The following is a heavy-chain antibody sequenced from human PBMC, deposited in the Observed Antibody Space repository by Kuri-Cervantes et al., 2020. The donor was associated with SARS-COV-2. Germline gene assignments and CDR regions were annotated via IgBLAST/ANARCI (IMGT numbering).Heavy chain of an antibody. CDR3: ARTTYGSGSYWDDAFDI. CDR1: GFTFSSYA. Sequence: GESLKISCAASGFTFSSYAISWVRQAPGKGLEWVSAISGSGGSTYYADSVKGRFTISRDNSKNTLYLQMNSLRAEDTAVYYRARTTYGSGSYWDDAFDIWGQGTMVTVSS. V-gene: IGHV3-23*01. D-gene: IGHD3-10*01. CDR2: ISGSGGST. J-gene: IGHJ3*02.